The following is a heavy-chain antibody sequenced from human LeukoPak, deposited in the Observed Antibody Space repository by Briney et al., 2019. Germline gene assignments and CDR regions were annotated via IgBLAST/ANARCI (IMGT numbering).Heavy chain of an antibody. CDR1: GLTFNGAW. J-gene: IGHJ5*02. CDR3: TTVRQLGSLDWFDP. Sequence: GGSLRLSCIASGLTFNGAWMSWVRQVPGKGLEWVGRIKSKIDGETTDYAGSVRGRFFISRDDSKNTLYLQMNSLKTEDTAVYYCTTVRQLGSLDWFDPWGQGTLVTVSS. V-gene: IGHV3-15*01. D-gene: IGHD6-13*01. CDR2: IKSKIDGETT.